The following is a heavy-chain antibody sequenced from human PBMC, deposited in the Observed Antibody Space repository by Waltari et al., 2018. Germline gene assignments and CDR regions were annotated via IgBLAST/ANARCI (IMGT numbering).Heavy chain of an antibody. J-gene: IGHJ4*02. CDR3: VTGYYYGSGSPFDY. CDR2: ILYDGGTT. CDR1: RFPFSSYP. Sequence: QVQLEESGGGVLQPGGSLKLSCAASRFPFSSYPMHWVRQAPGKGPEWVTTILYDGGTTYYADSVRGRFTVSRDNPRNTMHLQMNSLRPDDTAVYYCVTGYYYGSGSPFDYWGPGTLVSVSS. D-gene: IGHD3-10*01. V-gene: IGHV3-30*01.